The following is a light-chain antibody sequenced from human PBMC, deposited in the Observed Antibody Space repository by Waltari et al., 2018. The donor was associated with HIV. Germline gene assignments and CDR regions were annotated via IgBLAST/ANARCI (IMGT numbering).Light chain of an antibody. J-gene: IGKJ1*01. CDR1: QNVDNNF. V-gene: IGKV3-20*01. CDR2: GAS. Sequence: VLTQSPGTLSLSPGQRATVSCWASQNVDNNFLAWYQQTPGPIPWLLIYGASSRATCVPDRFSASGSGTDFTLTISRLEPEDFAVYYCQQYGRSPRTFGQGTKVEIK. CDR3: QQYGRSPRT.